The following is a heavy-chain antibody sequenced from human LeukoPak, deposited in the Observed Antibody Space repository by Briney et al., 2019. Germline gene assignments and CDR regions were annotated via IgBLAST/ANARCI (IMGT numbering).Heavy chain of an antibody. V-gene: IGHV1-18*04. CDR3: ARDYPFNYYYGSGSYYSNWFDP. D-gene: IGHD3-10*01. CDR1: GYTFTSYG. J-gene: IGHJ5*02. Sequence: ASVKFSCKASGYTFTSYGISWVRQAPGQGLEWMGWISAYNGNTNYAQKLQGRVTMTTDTSTSTAYMELRSLRSDDTAVYYCARDYPFNYYYGSGSYYSNWFDPWGQGTLVTVSS. CDR2: ISAYNGNT.